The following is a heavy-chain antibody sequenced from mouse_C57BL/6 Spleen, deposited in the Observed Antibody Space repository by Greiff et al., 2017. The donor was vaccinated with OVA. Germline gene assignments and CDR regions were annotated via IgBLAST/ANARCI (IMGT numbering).Heavy chain of an antibody. CDR2: IDPSDSAT. D-gene: IGHD1-1*01. CDR3: ARVTTVGYYVDY. CDR1: GYTFTSYW. Sequence: QVQLQQPGAELVRPGSSVKLSCKASGYTFTSYWMHWVKQRPIQGLEWIGNIDPSDSATHYNQKFKDKATLTVDKSSSTAYMQLSSLTSEDSAAYYCARVTTVGYYVDYWGQGTTLTVSS. J-gene: IGHJ2*01. V-gene: IGHV1-52*01.